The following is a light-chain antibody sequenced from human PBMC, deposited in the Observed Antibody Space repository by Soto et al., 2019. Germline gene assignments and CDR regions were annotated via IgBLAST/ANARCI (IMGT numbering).Light chain of an antibody. Sequence: EIVLTQSPGSLSLSPGERATLSCRASQSVGYNMAWYQQKPGQPPKLLIFGASNRATDIPARFSGGGSGTDFTLTISRLEPDDFALYYCQHYGASPSTFGQGTRLEIK. CDR3: QHYGASPST. J-gene: IGKJ5*01. CDR1: QSVGYN. CDR2: GAS. V-gene: IGKV3-20*01.